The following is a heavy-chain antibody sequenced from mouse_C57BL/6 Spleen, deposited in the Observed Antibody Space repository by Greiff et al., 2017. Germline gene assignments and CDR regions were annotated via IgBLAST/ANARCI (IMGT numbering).Heavy chain of an antibody. D-gene: IGHD1-1*01. CDR2: IWSGGST. V-gene: IGHV2-4*01. J-gene: IGHJ1*03. CDR3: AKNYYYGSTWYFDV. Sequence: VQLQQSGPGLVQPSQSLSITCTVSGFSLTSYGVHWVRQPPGKGLEWLGVIWSGGSTDYNAAFISRLSISKDNSKSQVFSKMNSLQADDTAIYYCAKNYYYGSTWYFDVWGTGTTVTVSS. CDR1: GFSLTSYG.